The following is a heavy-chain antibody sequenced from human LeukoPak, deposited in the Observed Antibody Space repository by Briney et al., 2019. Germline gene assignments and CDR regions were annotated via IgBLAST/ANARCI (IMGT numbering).Heavy chain of an antibody. Sequence: GGSQRLSCAASGFTFSTYWMTWVRQAPGKVLEWVANMERDGSEVYYANSVKGHFTISRDNAKNSLYLQMNSLRAEDTAVYYCARYTEYYFDYWGQGTLVTVSS. V-gene: IGHV3-7*01. J-gene: IGHJ4*02. CDR1: GFTFSTYW. D-gene: IGHD2-2*02. CDR2: MERDGSEV. CDR3: ARYTEYYFDY.